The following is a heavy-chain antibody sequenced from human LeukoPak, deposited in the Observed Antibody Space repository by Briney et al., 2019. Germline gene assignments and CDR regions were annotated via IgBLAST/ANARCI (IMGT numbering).Heavy chain of an antibody. CDR2: IIPILGIA. CDR3: AREEREATSDY. D-gene: IGHD5-24*01. V-gene: IGHV1-69*04. J-gene: IGHJ4*02. CDR1: GGTFSSYA. Sequence: SVKVSCKASGGTFSSYAISWVRQAPGQGLEWMGRIIPILGIANYAQKFQGRVTITADKSTSTAYMELSSLRSEDTAVYYCAREEREATSDYWGQGTLVTVSS.